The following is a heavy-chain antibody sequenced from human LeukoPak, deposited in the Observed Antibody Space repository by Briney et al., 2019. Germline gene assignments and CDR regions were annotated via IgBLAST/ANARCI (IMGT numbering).Heavy chain of an antibody. CDR2: IIPIFGTA. D-gene: IGHD2-2*03. V-gene: IGHV1-69*13. CDR1: GGTFSSYA. CDR3: ARGPNGYCSGTSCQSWFDP. Sequence: GASVKVSCKASGGTFSSYAISWVRQAPGQGLEWMGGIIPIFGTANYAQKFQGRVTITADESTSTAYMELSSLRSEDTAVYYCARGPNGYCSGTSCQSWFDPWGQGTLVTVSS. J-gene: IGHJ5*02.